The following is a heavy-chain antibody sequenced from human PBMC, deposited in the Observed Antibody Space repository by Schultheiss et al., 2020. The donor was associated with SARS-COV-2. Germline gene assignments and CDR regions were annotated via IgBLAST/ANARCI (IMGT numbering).Heavy chain of an antibody. CDR3: ASGPEGEYQLLWPWFDP. V-gene: IGHV3-30*04. Sequence: GGSLRLSCAASGFTFSSYAMHWVRQAPGKGLEWVAVISYDGSNKYYADSVKGRFTISRDNSKNTLYLQMNSLRAEDTAVYYCASGPEGEYQLLWPWFDPWGQGTLVTVSS. CDR2: ISYDGSNK. D-gene: IGHD2-2*01. CDR1: GFTFSSYA. J-gene: IGHJ5*02.